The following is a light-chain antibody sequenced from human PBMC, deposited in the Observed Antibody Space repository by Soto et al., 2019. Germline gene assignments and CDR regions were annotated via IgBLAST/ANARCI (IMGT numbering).Light chain of an antibody. J-gene: IGKJ1*01. CDR3: QQYGTSPRS. CDR2: GAS. Sequence: EIVLTQSPGTLSLSPGERATLSCRASQSVSSTYLAWYQHKLGQAPRLLIYGASSKASGIPDRFSGSGSGTDFTLTISRLEPEDFAVYYCQQYGTSPRSFSQGTKVDIK. CDR1: QSVSSTY. V-gene: IGKV3-20*01.